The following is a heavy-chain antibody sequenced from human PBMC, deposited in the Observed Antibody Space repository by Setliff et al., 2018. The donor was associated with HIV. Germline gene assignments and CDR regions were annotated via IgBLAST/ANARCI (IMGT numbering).Heavy chain of an antibody. CDR3: ARDTPDYSGSYYSDY. D-gene: IGHD1-26*01. V-gene: IGHV1-3*01. CDR2: INAGNGNT. J-gene: IGHJ4*02. CDR1: GYTFTSYA. Sequence: ASVKVSCKASGYTFTSYAMHWVRQAPGQRLEWMGWINAGNGNTKYPQKFQGRVTITRDTSARTAYMELSSLRSEDTAVYYCARDTPDYSGSYYSDYWGQGTLVTVSS.